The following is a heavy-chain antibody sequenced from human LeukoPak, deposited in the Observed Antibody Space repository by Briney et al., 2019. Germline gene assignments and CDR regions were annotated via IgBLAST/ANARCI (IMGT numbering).Heavy chain of an antibody. CDR3: ARVYGFVYGPYLDY. V-gene: IGHV4-38-2*01. D-gene: IGHD3-10*01. Sequence: SETLSLTCAVSGYSISSGYFWGWIRQPPGEGLEWIGSLYNRGSTYYNPSLKSRVTMSIDTSKNQFSLNLSSVTAADTAVYYCARVYGFVYGPYLDYWGPGTLVTVSS. CDR1: GYSISSGYF. CDR2: LYNRGST. J-gene: IGHJ4*02.